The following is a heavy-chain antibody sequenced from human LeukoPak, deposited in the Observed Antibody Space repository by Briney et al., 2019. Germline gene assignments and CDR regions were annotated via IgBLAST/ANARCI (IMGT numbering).Heavy chain of an antibody. CDR3: GRQGYTASYYFVDY. D-gene: IGHD3-10*01. J-gene: IGHJ4*02. CDR2: IYTTGTT. Sequence: SETLSLTCSVSGGAINSYYWGWVRQPAGKGREGIGRIYTTGTTNDSPSLKSRLSMSLDTSKNQFSLTLTSVTAADTAVYYCGRQGYTASYYFVDYWSPGTLVTVSS. V-gene: IGHV4-4*07. CDR1: GGAINSYY.